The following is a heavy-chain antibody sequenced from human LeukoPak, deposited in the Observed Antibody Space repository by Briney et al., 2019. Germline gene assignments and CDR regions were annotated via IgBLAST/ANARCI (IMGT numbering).Heavy chain of an antibody. CDR1: GYTLTELS. CDR2: FDPEDGET. Sequence: GASVKVSCKVSGYTLTELSMHWVRQAPGKGLEWMGGFDPEDGETIYAQKFQGRVTMTEDTSTDTAYMELSSLRSEDTAVYYCATALGVSGGSYYLIHGSYYFDYWGQGTLVTVSS. V-gene: IGHV1-24*01. CDR3: ATALGVSGGSYYLIHGSYYFDY. J-gene: IGHJ4*02. D-gene: IGHD1-26*01.